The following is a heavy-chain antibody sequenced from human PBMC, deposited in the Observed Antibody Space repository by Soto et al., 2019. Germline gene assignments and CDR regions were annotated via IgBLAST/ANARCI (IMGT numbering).Heavy chain of an antibody. V-gene: IGHV1-2*02. CDR1: GYTFTGYY. Sequence: ASVKVSCKASGYTFTGYYVHWVRQAPGQGLEWMGWIDPNSGDTYLAQRFQGRVTMNRDTSIGTAYMELRGLTSDDTAEYYCAKGGAIVAAGTRVYLYNAMDVWGQGTTVTVS. CDR3: AKGGAIVAAGTRVYLYNAMDV. D-gene: IGHD1-26*01. J-gene: IGHJ6*02. CDR2: IDPNSGDT.